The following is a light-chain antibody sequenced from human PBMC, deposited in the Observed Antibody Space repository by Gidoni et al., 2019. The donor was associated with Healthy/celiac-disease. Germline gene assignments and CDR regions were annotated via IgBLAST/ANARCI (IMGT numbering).Light chain of an antibody. Sequence: DLVMTQSPLSLPVTPGEPASISCRSSQSLLHSNGYNYLDWYLQKPGQSPQLLSYLGSNRASGVPDRFSGSGSGTDFTLKISRVEAEDVGVYYCMQALQTPRTFGQGTKLEIK. CDR2: LGS. CDR1: QSLLHSNGYNY. J-gene: IGKJ2*01. V-gene: IGKV2-28*01. CDR3: MQALQTPRT.